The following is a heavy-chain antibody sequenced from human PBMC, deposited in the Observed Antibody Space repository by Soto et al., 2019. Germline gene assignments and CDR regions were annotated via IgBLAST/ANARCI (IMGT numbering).Heavy chain of an antibody. Sequence: PGGSLRLSCAASGFTFSSYAMHWVRQAPGKGLEYVSAISSNGGSTYYANSVKGRFTISRDNSKNTLYLQMGSLRAEDMAVYYCARSPVLRYFDWLFGPCMDVWGQGTTVTVSS. J-gene: IGHJ6*02. CDR3: ARSPVLRYFDWLFGPCMDV. CDR1: GFTFSSYA. V-gene: IGHV3-64*01. CDR2: ISSNGGST. D-gene: IGHD3-9*01.